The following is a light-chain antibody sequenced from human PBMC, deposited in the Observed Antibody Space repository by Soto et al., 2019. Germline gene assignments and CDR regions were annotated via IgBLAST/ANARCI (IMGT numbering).Light chain of an antibody. J-gene: IGLJ1*01. CDR1: SSNIGSNY. CDR3: AAWDDSLSVHYV. CDR2: RNN. Sequence: QSALTQPPSASGTPGQRVTISCSGSSSNIGSNYVYWYQQLPGTAPKLLIYRNNQRPSGVPDRFSGSKSGTSGSLAISGLRSEDEADYYCAAWDDSLSVHYVFGTGTQLTVL. V-gene: IGLV1-47*01.